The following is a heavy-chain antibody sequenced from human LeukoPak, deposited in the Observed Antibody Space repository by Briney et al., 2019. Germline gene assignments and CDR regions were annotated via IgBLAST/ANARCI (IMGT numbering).Heavy chain of an antibody. V-gene: IGHV3-23*01. J-gene: IGHJ4*02. CDR2: ISSSGEST. CDR1: GFTFNSFA. Sequence: GGSLRLSCAASGFTFNSFAMSWVRQVPGKGLEWVSGISSSGESTYYVDSVKGRFTISRDNSKNTLYLRMSSLRAEDTALYYCAKHRRDLLSYSLFDYWGQGSLVTVSS. CDR3: AKHRRDLLSYSLFDY. D-gene: IGHD1-26*01.